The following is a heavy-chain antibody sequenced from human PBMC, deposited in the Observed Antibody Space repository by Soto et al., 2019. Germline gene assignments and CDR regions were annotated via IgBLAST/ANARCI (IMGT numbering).Heavy chain of an antibody. CDR3: AKNVWGITIFGGMDV. V-gene: IGHV3-23*01. CDR2: ISGGGGGTT. J-gene: IGHJ6*02. CDR1: GFTFSSYA. D-gene: IGHD3-9*01. Sequence: GGSLRLSCAASGFTFSSYAMSWVRQAPGRGLEWVSSISGGGGGTTYYADSVKGRFTISRDISKNTLYLQMNSLRAEDTAVYYCAKNVWGITIFGGMDVWGQGTTVTVSS.